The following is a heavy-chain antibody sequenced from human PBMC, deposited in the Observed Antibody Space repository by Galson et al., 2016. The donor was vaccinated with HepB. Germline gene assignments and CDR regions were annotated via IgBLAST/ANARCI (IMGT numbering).Heavy chain of an antibody. J-gene: IGHJ6*02. CDR2: IIPIFGAV. CDR3: ARDRRGGSSLYERGLDV. V-gene: IGHV1-69*06. CDR1: GGTLSDYV. Sequence: SVKVSCKASGGTLSDYVISWVRQAPGQGLEWMGDIIPIFGAVHYAQRFQGRVTIGADKSTSTAYMEMSSLSSEDTAIYYCARDRRGGSSLYERGLDVWGQGTTVTGSS. D-gene: IGHD2-15*01.